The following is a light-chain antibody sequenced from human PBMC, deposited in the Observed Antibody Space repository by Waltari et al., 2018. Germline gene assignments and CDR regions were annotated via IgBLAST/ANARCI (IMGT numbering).Light chain of an antibody. CDR3: QQYGSLPAT. V-gene: IGKV3-20*01. CDR1: QIISRF. CDR2: KAS. J-gene: IGKJ1*01. Sequence: IMLTQSPSTLSLSPGEGVTLSWRASQIISRFLAWYQQKPGPAPRLLIYKASRRATGIPDRFSGSRSGTDFSLTISRLEPEDIAVYYCQQYGSLPATFGQGTKVEIK.